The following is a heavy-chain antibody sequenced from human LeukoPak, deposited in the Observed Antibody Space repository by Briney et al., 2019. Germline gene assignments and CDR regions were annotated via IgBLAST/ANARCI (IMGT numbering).Heavy chain of an antibody. D-gene: IGHD1-1*01. CDR3: SKATGTLVN. Sequence: PGGSLRVSCAASGFTFSSYEMNWVRQAPGTGLEWVSYISSSRSPIYYADYVKGRFTISRDNAKDSLYLQIDSLTCEDTALCYCSKATGTLVNWGQRTLVTVTS. CDR1: GFTFSSYE. V-gene: IGHV3-48*03. CDR2: ISSSRSPI. J-gene: IGHJ4*02.